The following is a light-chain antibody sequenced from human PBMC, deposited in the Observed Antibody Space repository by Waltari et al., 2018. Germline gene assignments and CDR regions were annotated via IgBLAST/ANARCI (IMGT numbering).Light chain of an antibody. CDR2: DVT. CDR3: CSFAGTYTWV. V-gene: IGLV2-11*01. Sequence: SALTQPRSVSGSPGQSVTISCTGTTSAVGGYNYVSCYQHHPGKAPKLMIFDVTQRPSGVPDRFSGSKSANTASLTISGLQAEDEADYYCCSFAGTYTWVFGGGTKVTVL. CDR1: TSAVGGYNY. J-gene: IGLJ3*02.